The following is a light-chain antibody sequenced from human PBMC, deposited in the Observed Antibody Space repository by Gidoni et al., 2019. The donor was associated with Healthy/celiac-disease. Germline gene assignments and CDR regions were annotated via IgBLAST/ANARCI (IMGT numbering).Light chain of an antibody. V-gene: IGLV3-25*03. Sequence: SYELPQPPSVSVSPGQTARITCSGDALPKQYAYWYQQKPGQAPVLVIYKDSERPAGSPERFAGSSSGTTVTLTISGVQAEDEADYYCQSADSSGTYLFGGGTKLTVL. CDR1: ALPKQY. CDR3: QSADSSGTYL. CDR2: KDS. J-gene: IGLJ2*01.